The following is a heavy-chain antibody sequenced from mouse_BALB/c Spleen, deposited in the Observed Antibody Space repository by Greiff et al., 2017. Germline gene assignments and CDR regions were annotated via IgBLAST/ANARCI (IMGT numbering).Heavy chain of an antibody. Sequence: EVKLMESGGGLVKPGGSLKLSCAASGFTFSDYYMYWVRQTPEKRLEWVATISDGGSYTYYPDSVKGRFTISRDNAKNNLYLQMSSLKSEDTAMYYCARGYSVGGYAMDYWGQGTSVTVSS. CDR1: GFTFSDYY. V-gene: IGHV5-4*02. D-gene: IGHD2-12*01. J-gene: IGHJ4*01. CDR3: ARGYSVGGYAMDY. CDR2: ISDGGSYT.